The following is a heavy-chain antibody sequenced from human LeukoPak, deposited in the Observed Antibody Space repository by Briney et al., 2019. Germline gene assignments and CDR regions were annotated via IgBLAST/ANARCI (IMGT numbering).Heavy chain of an antibody. D-gene: IGHD1-26*01. CDR3: AKEAIMWELLGGWSRNFDY. CDR1: GFTFSNYP. CDR2: ISGSAGST. Sequence: GGSLRLSCEGSGFTFSNYPMNWVRQAPGKGLEWVSLISGSAGSTYYADSVKGRFTISRDNFKNTLYLQMNSLRAEDTAVYYCAKEAIMWELLGGWSRNFDYWAREPWSPSPQ. J-gene: IGHJ4*02. V-gene: IGHV3-23*01.